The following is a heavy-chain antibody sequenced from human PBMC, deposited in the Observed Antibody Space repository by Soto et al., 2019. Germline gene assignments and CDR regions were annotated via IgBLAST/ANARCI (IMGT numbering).Heavy chain of an antibody. CDR2: IYYDGST. D-gene: IGHD4-17*01. J-gene: IGHJ4*02. CDR3: ARASPYGDYALDY. Sequence: SETLSLTCTVSGDSIRSINNYWGWLRQPPGKGLEWIGNIYYDGSTFYNPSLKSRVARSIDTSKNQFSLNLTSVTATDTAFYYFARASPYGDYALDYWGQGTLVTVSS. V-gene: IGHV4-39*01. CDR1: GDSIRSINNY.